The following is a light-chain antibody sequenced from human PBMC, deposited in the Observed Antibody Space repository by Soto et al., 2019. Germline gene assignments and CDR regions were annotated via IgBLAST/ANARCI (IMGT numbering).Light chain of an antibody. CDR1: SRHSTYI. Sequence: QLVLTQSSSASASLGSSVKVTCTLSSRHSTYIIAWHQQQPGKAPRYLMKLESSGRYNKESGVPDRFSGSSSGADRYLTISNLQFEDEGNYFCETWDTDTRVFGGGTQLTVL. V-gene: IGLV4-60*02. CDR3: ETWDTDTRV. J-gene: IGLJ3*02. CDR2: LESSGRY.